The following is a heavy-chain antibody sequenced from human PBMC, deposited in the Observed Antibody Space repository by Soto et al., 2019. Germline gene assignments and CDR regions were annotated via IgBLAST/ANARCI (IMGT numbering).Heavy chain of an antibody. CDR1: GFTFSSYG. D-gene: IGHD5-12*01. CDR2: KWYDGRNT. V-gene: IGHV3-33*01. J-gene: IGHJ4*02. CDR3: ARGWLSRTVDY. Sequence: QVQLVESGGGVVQPGRSLRLSCAASGFTFSSYGMHWVRQAPGKGLEWVAVKWYDGRNTYYADSVKGRFTISRDDSKNTVYLHMNRLRVEDTAVYYCARGWLSRTVDYWGQGTLVTVSS.